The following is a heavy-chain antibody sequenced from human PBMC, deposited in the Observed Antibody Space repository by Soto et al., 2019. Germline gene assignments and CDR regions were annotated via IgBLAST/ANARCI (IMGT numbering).Heavy chain of an antibody. CDR2: ISAYNGNT. D-gene: IGHD5-18*01. Sequence: QVQLVQSGAEVKKPGASVKVSCKASGYTFTSYGISWVRQAPGQGREWMGWISAYNGNTNYAQKLQGRVTMTTDTSTSTAYMELRSLRSDDTAVYYCASSIADTAMVSLYYYGMDVWGQGTTVTVSS. J-gene: IGHJ6*02. CDR3: ASSIADTAMVSLYYYGMDV. CDR1: GYTFTSYG. V-gene: IGHV1-18*01.